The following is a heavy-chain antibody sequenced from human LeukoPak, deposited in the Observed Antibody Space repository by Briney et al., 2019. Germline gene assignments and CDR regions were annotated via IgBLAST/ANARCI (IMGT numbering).Heavy chain of an antibody. CDR3: ARESGDYVKFDH. CDR2: TYYRSRWIN. D-gene: IGHD3-16*01. Sequence: SQTLSLTCAISGDSVSTNFAAWNWLRQPPSRGLEWLGRTYYRSRWINEYAISVQSRITISPDTSKNQFSLQLNFVTPEDTAVYYCARESGDYVKFDHWGQGTLVTVSS. V-gene: IGHV6-1*01. CDR1: GDSVSTNFAA. J-gene: IGHJ4*02.